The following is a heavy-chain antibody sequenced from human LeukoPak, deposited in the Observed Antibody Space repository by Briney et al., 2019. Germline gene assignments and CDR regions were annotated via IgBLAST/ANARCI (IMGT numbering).Heavy chain of an antibody. CDR1: GDTVSNKNAA. Sequence: SQTLSLTCAISGDTVSNKNAAWNGIRQSPSRGLEWLERTYYRSKWYNDYAVSVKCRIDINPDTSKNQFSLRLNPVTPEDTAVYFCAREGVGATMANWGQGTLVTVSS. J-gene: IGHJ4*02. CDR2: TYYRSKWYN. D-gene: IGHD1-26*01. V-gene: IGHV6-1*01. CDR3: AREGVGATMAN.